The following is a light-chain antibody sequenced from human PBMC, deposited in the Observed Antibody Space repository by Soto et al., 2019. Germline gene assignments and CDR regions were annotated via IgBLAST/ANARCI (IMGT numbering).Light chain of an antibody. Sequence: EVVLTQSPGTLSLSPGEGATLSCRASQSVVTSYLAWYQQKYGQSPRLLIYGALYRAPGIPNRFSGSGSGTDFTLTISSLQPDDFATYYCQQYNTWTFGQGTKVDIK. CDR1: QSVVTSY. CDR3: QQYNTWT. CDR2: GAL. J-gene: IGKJ1*01. V-gene: IGKV3-20*01.